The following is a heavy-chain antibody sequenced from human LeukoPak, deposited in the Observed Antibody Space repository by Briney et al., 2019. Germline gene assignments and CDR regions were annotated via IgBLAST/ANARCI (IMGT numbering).Heavy chain of an antibody. CDR2: IYYSGST. D-gene: IGHD3-10*01. V-gene: IGHV4-59*01. CDR1: GGSISSYY. J-gene: IGHJ4*02. CDR3: ARESENHGSGSYQPFDY. Sequence: SETLSLTCTVSGGSISSYYWSWIRQPPGKGLEWIGYIYYSGSTNYNPSLKSRVTISVDTSKNQFSLKLSSVTAADTAVYYCARESENHGSGSYQPFDYWGQGTLVTVSS.